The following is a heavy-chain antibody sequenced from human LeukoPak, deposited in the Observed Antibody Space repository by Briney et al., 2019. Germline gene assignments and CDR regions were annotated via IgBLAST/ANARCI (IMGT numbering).Heavy chain of an antibody. CDR3: AAAGRGSLDY. J-gene: IGHJ4*02. CDR1: GFTLSSFW. V-gene: IGHV3-74*01. D-gene: IGHD3-16*01. Sequence: GGFLRLSCAASGFTLSSFWMHWVRQAPGKGLEWVSRISSDGSSTNYADSVKGRFAISRDAAKNTLFLQINSLRSEDTAVYFCAAAGRGSLDYWGQGTLVTVSS. CDR2: ISSDGSST.